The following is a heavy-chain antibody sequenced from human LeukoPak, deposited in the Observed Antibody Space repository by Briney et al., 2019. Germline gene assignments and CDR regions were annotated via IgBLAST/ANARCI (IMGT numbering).Heavy chain of an antibody. CDR3: ARDHRYAFDN. CDR1: GFTFSDYS. D-gene: IGHD5-12*01. Sequence: GGSLRLSCAASGFTFSDYSMSWVRQAPGKGLEWISYVGISSGNTKYADSVKGRFTISGDSAKNSVFLQMNSLRVEDTAVYYCARDHRYAFDNWGQGTLVTVSS. J-gene: IGHJ4*02. CDR2: VGISSGNT. V-gene: IGHV3-11*06.